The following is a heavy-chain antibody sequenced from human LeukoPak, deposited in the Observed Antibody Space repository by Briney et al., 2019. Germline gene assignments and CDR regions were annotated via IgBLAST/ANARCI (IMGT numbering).Heavy chain of an antibody. CDR1: GYTFTSYG. D-gene: IGHD3-22*01. CDR3: ARASYYDSSGYSGY. J-gene: IGHJ4*02. V-gene: IGHV1-18*01. Sequence: GASVKVSCKAAGYTFTSYGISWVRQAPGQGLEWKGWMSAYNGNTNYAQKLQGRVTMTTDTSTSTAYMELRSLRSDDTAVYYCARASYYDSSGYSGYWGQGTLVTVSS. CDR2: MSAYNGNT.